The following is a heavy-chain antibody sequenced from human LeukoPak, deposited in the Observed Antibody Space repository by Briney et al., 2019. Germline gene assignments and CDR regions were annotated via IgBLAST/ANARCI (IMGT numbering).Heavy chain of an antibody. V-gene: IGHV3-30*02. CDR3: ANDQGGNFWSGPGDGY. CDR1: GFTFSSYG. Sequence: PGGSLRLSCAASGFTFSSYGMHWVRQAPGKGLEWVAFIRYDGSNKYYADSVKGRFTISRDNSKNTLYLQMNSLRAEDTAVYYCANDQGGNFWSGPGDGYWGQGTLVTVSS. CDR2: IRYDGSNK. J-gene: IGHJ4*02. D-gene: IGHD3-3*01.